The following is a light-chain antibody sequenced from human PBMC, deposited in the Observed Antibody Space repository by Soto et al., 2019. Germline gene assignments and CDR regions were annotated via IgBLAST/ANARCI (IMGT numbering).Light chain of an antibody. CDR1: SSDVGAYKY. CDR2: NGN. V-gene: IGLV2-11*01. Sequence: QSALTQARSVSGSPGQSVTISCTGTSSDVGAYKYVSWYQQHPGKAPKLMIYNGNTRPSGVPDRFSGSKSGDTASLTISGLQAEDDADYYCCSFAGSYTSYVFGTGTKVTVL. CDR3: CSFAGSYTSYV. J-gene: IGLJ1*01.